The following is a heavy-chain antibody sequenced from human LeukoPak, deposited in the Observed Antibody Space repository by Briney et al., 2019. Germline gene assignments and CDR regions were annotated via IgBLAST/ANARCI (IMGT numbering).Heavy chain of an antibody. J-gene: IGHJ2*01. V-gene: IGHV4-30-2*01. D-gene: IGHD2-2*01. CDR2: IYHSGST. CDR3: ARDRCSSTSCYGRRYWYFDL. Sequence: SETLSLTCTVSGGSISSGGYYWSWIRQPPGKGLEWIGYIYHSGSTYYNPSLKSRVTISVDRSKNQFSLKLSSVTAADTAVYYCARDRCSSTSCYGRRYWYFDLWGRGTLVTVSS. CDR1: GGSISSGGYY.